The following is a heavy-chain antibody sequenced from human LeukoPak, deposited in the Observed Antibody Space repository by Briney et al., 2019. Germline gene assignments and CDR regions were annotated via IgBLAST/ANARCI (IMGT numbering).Heavy chain of an antibody. J-gene: IGHJ3*02. CDR2: ITGGGGVT. V-gene: IGHV3-23*01. Sequence: PGGSLRLSCAASGFTFRNYVMNWVRQAPGKGLEWVSGITGGGGVTYHADSVKGRFTISRDNSKDTLFLQMNSLRAEDTAVYYCAERELDALDIWGQGTMVTVSS. CDR1: GFTFRNYV. CDR3: AERELDALDI. D-gene: IGHD1-26*01.